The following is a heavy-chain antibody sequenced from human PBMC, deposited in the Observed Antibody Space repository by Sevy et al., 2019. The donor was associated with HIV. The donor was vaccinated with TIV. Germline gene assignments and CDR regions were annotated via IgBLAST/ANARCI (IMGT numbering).Heavy chain of an antibody. CDR1: GFTFSTYT. J-gene: IGHJ3*02. V-gene: IGHV3-21*04. Sequence: GGSLRLSCAPSGFTFSTYTINWVRQAPGKGLEWVSSITVSSSYISYADSMKGRITISRDNVKNSLFLQMNSLRAEDTAVYYCARGGSNYGCEAIDIWGQGTMVTVSS. CDR3: ARGGSNYGCEAIDI. CDR2: ITVSSSYI. D-gene: IGHD4-17*01.